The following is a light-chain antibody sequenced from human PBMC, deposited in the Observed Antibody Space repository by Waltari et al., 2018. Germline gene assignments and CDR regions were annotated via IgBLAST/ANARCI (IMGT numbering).Light chain of an antibody. Sequence: QSALTQPPSASGSPGQSLTISCTGISTDVAGYDPVFWYQHHPGKAPKLLIYEVTTRPSGVPDRFSGSKSDNTASLAVSGLQAEDEADYYCSSYAGGSSLMFGGGTKLTVL. CDR2: EVT. CDR3: SSYAGGSSLM. V-gene: IGLV2-8*01. CDR1: STDVAGYDP. J-gene: IGLJ3*02.